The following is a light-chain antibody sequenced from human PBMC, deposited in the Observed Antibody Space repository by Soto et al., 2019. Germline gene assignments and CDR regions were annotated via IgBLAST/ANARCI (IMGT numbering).Light chain of an antibody. CDR3: SFADAKNVV. CDR1: SSNF. CDR2: AVN. V-gene: IGLV2-8*01. Sequence: QSVLTQSPSASGSPGQSVTISCTGTSSNFISWYQQHPGKAPKLMIFAVNKRPSGVPDRFSGSKSGNTASLTVSGLQAEDEADYYCSFADAKNVVFGGGTQLTVL. J-gene: IGLJ2*01.